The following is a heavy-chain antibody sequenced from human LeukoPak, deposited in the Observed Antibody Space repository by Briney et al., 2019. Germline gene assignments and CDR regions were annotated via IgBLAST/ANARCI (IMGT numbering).Heavy chain of an antibody. CDR2: IYTSGST. D-gene: IGHD3-22*01. CDR1: GGSISSYY. V-gene: IGHV4-4*09. Sequence: SETLSLTCTVSGGSISSYYWSWIRQPPGKGLEWIGYIYTSGSTNYNPSLKSRVTISVDTSQNQFSLKLSSVTAADTAVYYCARLGDDSSGYSFFDYWGQGTLVTVSS. CDR3: ARLGDDSSGYSFFDY. J-gene: IGHJ4*02.